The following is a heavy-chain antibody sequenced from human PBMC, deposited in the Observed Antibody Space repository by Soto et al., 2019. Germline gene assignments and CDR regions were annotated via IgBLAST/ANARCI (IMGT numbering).Heavy chain of an antibody. V-gene: IGHV4-31*03. CDR2: VLYSGST. D-gene: IGHD2-15*01. CDR1: GGSTSSVGYY. Sequence: QVKLQESGPRLVKPSQTLYLTCTVYGGSTSSVGYYRPWILQYPGKGLEWIGFVLYSGSTYYNPYLKRRAIISGDTSKKQCALKRSSVTAADAAVYYCARDAALKWFDPWAQGTLVSVSS. J-gene: IGHJ5*02. CDR3: ARDAALKWFDP.